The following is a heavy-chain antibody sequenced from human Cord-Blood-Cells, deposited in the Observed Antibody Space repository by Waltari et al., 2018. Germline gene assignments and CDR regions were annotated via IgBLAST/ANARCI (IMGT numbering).Heavy chain of an antibody. V-gene: IGHV4-61*01. CDR2: IYYSGST. CDR3: ARDHSGSYYYYGMDV. J-gene: IGHJ6*02. CDR1: GGSVSSGSYY. D-gene: IGHD1-26*01. Sequence: QVQLQESGPGLVKPSETLSLTCTVSGGSVSSGSYYWSWIRQPPGKGLEWIGYIYYSGSTNYNPSLKSRVTISVDTSKNQFSLKLSSVTAADTAVYYCARDHSGSYYYYGMDVWGQGTTVTVSS.